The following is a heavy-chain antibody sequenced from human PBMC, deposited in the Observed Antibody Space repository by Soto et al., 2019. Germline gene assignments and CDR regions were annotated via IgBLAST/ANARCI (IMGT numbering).Heavy chain of an antibody. CDR3: ARDWRGAEGFDP. CDR1: GYTFSTYG. Sequence: QVQLVQSGAEVKKPGASVKVSCKASGYTFSTYGFSWVRQAPGQGLEWMGWIGAYNDDTNYAQNFQGRVTMTTDTSTTNSYMELRNLRSDDTAVYFCARDWRGAEGFDPWGQGTLVTVSS. D-gene: IGHD3-3*01. CDR2: IGAYNDDT. V-gene: IGHV1-18*01. J-gene: IGHJ5*02.